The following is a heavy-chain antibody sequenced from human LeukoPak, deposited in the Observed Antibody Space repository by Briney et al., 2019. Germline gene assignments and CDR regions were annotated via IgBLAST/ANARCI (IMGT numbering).Heavy chain of an antibody. V-gene: IGHV3-9*01. CDR1: GFTFDDYA. D-gene: IGHD2-15*01. CDR3: ARGADGVSSNSRGWFDP. CDR2: ISWNSGSI. Sequence: TGGSLRLSCAASGFTFDDYAMHWVRQAPGKGLEWVSGISWNSGSIGYADSVKGRFTISRDNAKNSLYLQMSSLRAEDTAVYSCARGADGVSSNSRGWFDPWGQGTLVTVSS. J-gene: IGHJ5*02.